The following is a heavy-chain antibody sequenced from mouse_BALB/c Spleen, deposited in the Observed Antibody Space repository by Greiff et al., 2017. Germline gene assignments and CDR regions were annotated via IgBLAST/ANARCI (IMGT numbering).Heavy chain of an antibody. Sequence: EVKLVESGAELVKPGASVKLSCTASGFNIKDTYMHWVKQRPEQGLEWIGRIDPANGNTKYDPKFQGKATITADTSSNTAYLQLSSLTSEDTAVYYCAMGAWFAYWGQGTLVTVSA. CDR3: AMGAWFAY. D-gene: IGHD4-1*01. J-gene: IGHJ3*01. V-gene: IGHV14-3*02. CDR2: IDPANGNT. CDR1: GFNIKDTY.